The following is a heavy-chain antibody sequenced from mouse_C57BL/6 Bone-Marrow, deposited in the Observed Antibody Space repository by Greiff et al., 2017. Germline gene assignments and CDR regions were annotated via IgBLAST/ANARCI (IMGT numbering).Heavy chain of an antibody. V-gene: IGHV7-3*01. CDR3: ARYTTVVADYFDY. J-gene: IGHJ2*01. CDR1: GFTFTDYY. D-gene: IGHD1-1*01. Sequence: EVKLVESGGGLVQPGGSLSLSCAASGFTFTDYYMSWVRQPPGKALEWLGFIRNKANGYTTEYSASVMGRFTISRDNSQSILYLQMNALRAEDSATYYCARYTTVVADYFDYWGQGTTLTVSS. CDR2: IRNKANGYTT.